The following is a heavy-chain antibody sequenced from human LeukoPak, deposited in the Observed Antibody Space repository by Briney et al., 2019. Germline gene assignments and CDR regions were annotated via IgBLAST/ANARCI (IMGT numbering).Heavy chain of an antibody. V-gene: IGHV3-30*18. CDR1: GFTFSSYG. D-gene: IGHD5-12*01. Sequence: PGGSLRLSCAASGFTFSSYGMHWVRQAPGKGLEWVAVISYDGSNKYYADSVKGRFTISRDNSKNTLYLQMDSLRAEDTAVYYCAKDRDLDTIPGSWGQGTLVTVSP. CDR2: ISYDGSNK. CDR3: AKDRDLDTIPGS. J-gene: IGHJ5*02.